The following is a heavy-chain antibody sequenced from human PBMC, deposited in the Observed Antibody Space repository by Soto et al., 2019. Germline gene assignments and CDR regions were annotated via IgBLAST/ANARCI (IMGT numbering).Heavy chain of an antibody. D-gene: IGHD3-10*01. CDR1: GEYFSANY. CDR2: INHAGTT. J-gene: IGHJ5*02. Sequence: PSETLSLTCDISGEYFSANYWSWIRQTPGKGLEWLGEINHAGTTDYNPSVEDRIIISADASKNQFSLKLTSVTAMDTAVYYCATRGLFSSWGQGTLVIVSS. V-gene: IGHV4-34*01. CDR3: ATRGLFSS.